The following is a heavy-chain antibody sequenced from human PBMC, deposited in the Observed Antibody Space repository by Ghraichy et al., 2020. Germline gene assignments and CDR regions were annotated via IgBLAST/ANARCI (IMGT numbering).Heavy chain of an antibody. Sequence: SETLSLTCTVSGASVSSSTYFWSWLRQPPGKGLEWIGYIYYSEGTKYNPSLKSRVTMSVDTSQNQFSLKLSSVTAADTAVYFCATHLTTRLHYYYMDVWGQGATATVSS. CDR3: ATHLTTRLHYYYMDV. V-gene: IGHV4-61*01. CDR1: GASVSSSTYF. J-gene: IGHJ6*03. CDR2: IYYSEGT. D-gene: IGHD1-1*01.